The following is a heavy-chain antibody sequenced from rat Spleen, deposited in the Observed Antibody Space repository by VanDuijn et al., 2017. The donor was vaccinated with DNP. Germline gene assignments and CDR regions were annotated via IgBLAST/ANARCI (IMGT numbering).Heavy chain of an antibody. D-gene: IGHD1-7*01. CDR3: ARSYYGYNYYAMDA. CDR1: GYSLTSYG. CDR2: ISSGGDT. Sequence: VQLKESGPGLAQPSQTLSLTCTVSGYSLTSYGVSWARQPPGKGLEWIATISSGGDTDYNSALKSRLSISRDTTKNQVFLKMNSLQTEDTATYYCARSYYGYNYYAMDAWGQGTSVTVSS. J-gene: IGHJ4*01. V-gene: IGHV2S12*01.